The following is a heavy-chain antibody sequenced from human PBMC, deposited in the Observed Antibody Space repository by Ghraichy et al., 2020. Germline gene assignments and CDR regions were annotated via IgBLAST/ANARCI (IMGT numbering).Heavy chain of an antibody. CDR3: ARPKYAVAGTNDAFDI. J-gene: IGHJ3*02. Sequence: SETLSLTCAVYGGSFSGYYWSWIRQPPGKGLEWIGEINHSGSTNYNPSLKSRVTISVDTSKNQFSLKLSSVTAADTAVYYCARPKYAVAGTNDAFDIWGQGTMVTGSS. D-gene: IGHD6-19*01. CDR2: INHSGST. V-gene: IGHV4-34*01. CDR1: GGSFSGYY.